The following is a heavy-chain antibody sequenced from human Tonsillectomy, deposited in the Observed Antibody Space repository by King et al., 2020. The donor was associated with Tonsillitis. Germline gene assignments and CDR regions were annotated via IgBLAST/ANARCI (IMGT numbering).Heavy chain of an antibody. D-gene: IGHD3-10*01. CDR1: GGSISSYY. Sequence: QLQESGPGLVKPSETLSLTCTVSGGSISSYYWSWIRPPPGKGLEWIGYIYYSGSTNYNPSLKSRVTISVDTSKNQFSLKLSSVTAADTAVYYCARGVRGVIDNTQFDYWGQGTLVTVSS. CDR2: IYYSGST. J-gene: IGHJ4*02. V-gene: IGHV4-59*01. CDR3: ARGVRGVIDNTQFDY.